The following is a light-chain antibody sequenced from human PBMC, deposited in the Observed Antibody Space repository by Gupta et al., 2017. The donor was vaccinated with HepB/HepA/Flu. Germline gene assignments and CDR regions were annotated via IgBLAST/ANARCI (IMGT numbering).Light chain of an antibody. CDR3: QQDTEWPHT. CDR2: GAS. Sequence: EIVLTQSPATLSVSPGERATLSCRASQSVTSKLAWYQQKPGQAPRLLIYGASARTTGIPARFSGSGSGTEFTLTISRLQSEDFAVYHCQQDTEWPHTFGQGTLLEIK. CDR1: QSVTSK. J-gene: IGKJ5*01. V-gene: IGKV3-15*01.